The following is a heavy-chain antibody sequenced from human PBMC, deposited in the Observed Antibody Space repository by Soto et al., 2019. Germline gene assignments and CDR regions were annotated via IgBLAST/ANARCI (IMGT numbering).Heavy chain of an antibody. Sequence: ASVKVSCKASGYTFTSYAMHWVRQAPGQRLEWIGWINAGNGNTKYSQKFQGRVTITRDTSASTAYMELSSLRSEDTAVYYCAALRRRAYGSSPRDYYYYYGMDVWGQGTTVTVSS. V-gene: IGHV1-3*01. J-gene: IGHJ6*02. D-gene: IGHD6-13*01. CDR3: AALRRRAYGSSPRDYYYYYGMDV. CDR1: GYTFTSYA. CDR2: INAGNGNT.